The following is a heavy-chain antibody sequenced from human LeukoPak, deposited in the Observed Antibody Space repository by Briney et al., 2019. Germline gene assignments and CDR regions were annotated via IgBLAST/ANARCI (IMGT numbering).Heavy chain of an antibody. V-gene: IGHV1-18*04. J-gene: IGHJ4*02. Sequence: GASLKVSCKASGYTFTGYYMHWVRQAPGQGLEWMGWISAHNGNTNYAQKLQGRVTTTTDTSTSTAYMELRSLRSDDTVVYFCARAVVVTAIHEYWGQGTLVTVGS. CDR1: GYTFTGYY. CDR2: ISAHNGNT. D-gene: IGHD2-21*02. CDR3: ARAVVVTAIHEY.